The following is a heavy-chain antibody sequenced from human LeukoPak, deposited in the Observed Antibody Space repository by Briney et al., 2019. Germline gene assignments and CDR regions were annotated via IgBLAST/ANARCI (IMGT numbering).Heavy chain of an antibody. CDR2: ISGSGGRR. CDR1: GFTFSSYW. V-gene: IGHV3-23*01. CDR3: AKDPGRYYYDSSGYYPTHHDAFDI. D-gene: IGHD3-22*01. J-gene: IGHJ3*02. Sequence: GGSLRLSCAASGFTFSSYWMHWVRQAPGKGLEWVSAISGSGGRRYYADSVKGRFTLSRDNSKNTLYLQMNSLRAEDTAVYYCAKDPGRYYYDSSGYYPTHHDAFDIWGQGTMVTVSS.